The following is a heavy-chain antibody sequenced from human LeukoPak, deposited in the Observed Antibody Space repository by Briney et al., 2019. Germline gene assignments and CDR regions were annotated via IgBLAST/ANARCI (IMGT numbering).Heavy chain of an antibody. V-gene: IGHV5-51*01. CDR1: GYSLTSYW. CDR3: ARLGDLSGSHDAFDI. CDR2: NYPGDSGT. D-gene: IGHD1-26*01. J-gene: IGHJ3*02. Sequence: GESLKISWKGSGYSLTSYWNDWVRQMPGKDLEWMGNNYPGDSGTRYSPSFEGQVTISADKSISTAYLQWSSLKASDTAMYYCARLGDLSGSHDAFDIWGQGKMVTVSS.